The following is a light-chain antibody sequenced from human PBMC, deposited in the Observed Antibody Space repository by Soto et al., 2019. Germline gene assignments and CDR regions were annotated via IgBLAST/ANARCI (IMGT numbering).Light chain of an antibody. CDR2: GNS. CDR1: SSNIGAGYD. J-gene: IGLJ2*01. V-gene: IGLV1-40*01. CDR3: QSYESSLRGYVV. Sequence: QSVLTQPPSVSGAPGQRVTISCTGSSSNIGAGYDVHWYQQLPGTAPKLLIYGNSNRPSGVPDRFSGSKSGTSASLAITGLQAEDEADYYCQSYESSLRGYVVIGGGTKRTVL.